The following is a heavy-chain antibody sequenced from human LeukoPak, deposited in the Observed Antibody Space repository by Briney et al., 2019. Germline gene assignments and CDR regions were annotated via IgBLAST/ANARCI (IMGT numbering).Heavy chain of an antibody. CDR1: GFTFSSYG. CDR2: TWYDGSNK. Sequence: PGGSLRLSCAASGFTFSSYGMHWVRQAPGKGLEWVAVTWYDGSNKYYADSVKGRFTISRDNSKNTLYLQMNSLRAEDTAVYYCAREGGDSSGYLDYWGQGTLVTVSS. V-gene: IGHV3-33*01. CDR3: AREGGDSSGYLDY. D-gene: IGHD3-22*01. J-gene: IGHJ4*02.